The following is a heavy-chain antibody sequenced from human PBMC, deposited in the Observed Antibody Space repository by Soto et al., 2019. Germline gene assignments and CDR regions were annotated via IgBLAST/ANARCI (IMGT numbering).Heavy chain of an antibody. CDR2: INTNTGNP. D-gene: IGHD3-9*01. J-gene: IGHJ6*02. CDR1: GYTFTSYA. Sequence: ASVKVSCKASGYTFTSYAMNWVRQAPGQGLEWMGWINTNTGNPTYAQGFTGRFVFSLDTSVSTAYLQICSLKAEDTAVYYCASNYDILTGYSPYYYYGMVVWGQGTTVTVSS. CDR3: ASNYDILTGYSPYYYYGMVV. V-gene: IGHV7-4-1*01.